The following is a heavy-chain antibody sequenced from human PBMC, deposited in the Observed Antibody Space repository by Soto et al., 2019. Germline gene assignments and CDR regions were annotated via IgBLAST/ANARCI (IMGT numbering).Heavy chain of an antibody. D-gene: IGHD2-15*01. CDR2: INPNSGGT. Sequence: QVQLVQSGAEVKKPGASVKVSCKASGYTFTGYYMHWVRQAPGQGLEWMGWINPNSGGTSYAQKFQGWVTMTRDTSISTAYMELSRLRSDDTAVYYCARAGELRGDWFDPWGQGTLVTVSS. V-gene: IGHV1-2*04. CDR3: ARAGELRGDWFDP. J-gene: IGHJ5*02. CDR1: GYTFTGYY.